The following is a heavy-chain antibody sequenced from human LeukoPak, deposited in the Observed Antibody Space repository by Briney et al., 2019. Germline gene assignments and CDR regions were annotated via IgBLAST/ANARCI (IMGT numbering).Heavy chain of an antibody. D-gene: IGHD3-3*01. CDR3: AREVGEFGDDFWSGSYGMDV. V-gene: IGHV1-2*02. CDR2: INPNSGGT. J-gene: IGHJ6*02. CDR1: GYTFTGYY. Sequence: AASVKVSCKASGYTFTGYYMHWVRQAPGQGLEWMGWINPNSGGTNYAQKFQGRVTMTRDTSISTAYMEVSRLRSDDTAVYYCAREVGEFGDDFWSGSYGMDVWGQGTTVTVSS.